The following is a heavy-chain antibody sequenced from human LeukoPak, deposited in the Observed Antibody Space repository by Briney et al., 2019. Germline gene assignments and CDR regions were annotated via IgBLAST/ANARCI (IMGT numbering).Heavy chain of an antibody. CDR3: AKGYYYTSGSFRSLDS. CDR2: ISAAGGAT. D-gene: IGHD3-10*01. V-gene: IGHV3-23*01. CDR1: GFTFTSFA. Sequence: GGSLRLSCAASGFTFTSFAMTWVRQAPGKGLEWVSTISAAGGATYYADSVKGRFTVSRDNSKNTLYLQMNSTRAEDTAVYYCAKGYYYTSGSFRSLDSWGQGTLVTVSS. J-gene: IGHJ4*02.